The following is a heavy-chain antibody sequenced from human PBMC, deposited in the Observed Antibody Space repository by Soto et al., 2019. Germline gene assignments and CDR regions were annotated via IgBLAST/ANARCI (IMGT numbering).Heavy chain of an antibody. CDR1: GFIFSDFY. D-gene: IGHD3-10*01. V-gene: IGHV3-11*01. CDR2: ISSDGDST. J-gene: IGHJ5*02. Sequence: QLVESGGGLVKPGGSLRLSCEASGFIFSDFYMAWIRQAPGKGLEWVSYISSDGDSTYADSVKGRFTISRDNAKNSLYLQMNSLRVEDTAVYYCVRYRDRRWFDPWGQGTLVTVSS. CDR3: VRYRDRRWFDP.